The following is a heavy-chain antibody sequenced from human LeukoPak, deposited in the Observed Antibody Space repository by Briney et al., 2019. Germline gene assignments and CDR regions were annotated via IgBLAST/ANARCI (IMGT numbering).Heavy chain of an antibody. V-gene: IGHV1-8*01. CDR1: GYTFTSYD. Sequence: ASVKVSCKASGYTFTSYDINWVRQATGQGLEWMGWMNPNSGNTGHAQKFQGRVTMTRNTSISTAYMELSSLRSEDTAVYYCARGRGEQGNNDYWGQGTLVTVSS. J-gene: IGHJ4*02. D-gene: IGHD1/OR15-1a*01. CDR2: MNPNSGNT. CDR3: ARGRGEQGNNDY.